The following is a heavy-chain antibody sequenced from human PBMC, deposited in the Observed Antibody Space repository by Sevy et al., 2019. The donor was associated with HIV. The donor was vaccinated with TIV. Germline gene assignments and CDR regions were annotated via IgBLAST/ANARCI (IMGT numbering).Heavy chain of an antibody. CDR2: IYFTGNT. J-gene: IGHJ4*02. CDR3: ARDSTTRPRVLDY. CDR1: GGSISSYF. Sequence: SETLSLTCSVSGGSISSYFWTWVRQSPGKGLEWIGNIYFTGNTDYSPSLKSRVTLSLDTPKSQFSLTLKSVTAADTAIYFCARDSTTRPRVLDYWDQGTLVTVSS. V-gene: IGHV4-59*01. D-gene: IGHD1-1*01.